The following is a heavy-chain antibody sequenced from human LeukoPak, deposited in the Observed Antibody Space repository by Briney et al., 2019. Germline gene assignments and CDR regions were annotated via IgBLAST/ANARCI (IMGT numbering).Heavy chain of an antibody. D-gene: IGHD3-10*01. CDR2: IYASGSA. CDR3: AKSITMAPKFYYGMDV. V-gene: IGHV4-4*07. J-gene: IGHJ6*02. Sequence: SETLSLTCTVSGGSISPYYRSWIRQPAGKGLEWIGRIYASGSANYNPSLKSRGTMSVDTSKNQFSLKLSSVTAADTAVYYCAKSITMAPKFYYGMDVWGQGTPVTASS. CDR1: GGSISPYY.